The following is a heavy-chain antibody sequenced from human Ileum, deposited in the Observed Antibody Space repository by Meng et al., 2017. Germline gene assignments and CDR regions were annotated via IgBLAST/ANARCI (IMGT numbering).Heavy chain of an antibody. V-gene: IGHV4-34*01. D-gene: IGHD3-3*01. CDR2: IHPSGTT. CDR1: GGSFSGYF. J-gene: IGHJ6*02. CDR3: ARGIPMGWGLYIDP. Sequence: GSLRLSCAVYGGSFSGYFWIWIRQSPGKGLEWIGEIHPSGTTKHNPSLENRVTISIDTSKNQFSLNLSSVTAADTAVYYCARGIPMGWGLYIDPWGQGTTVTVSS.